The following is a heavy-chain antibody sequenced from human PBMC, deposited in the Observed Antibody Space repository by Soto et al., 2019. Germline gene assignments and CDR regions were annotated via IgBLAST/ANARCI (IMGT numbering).Heavy chain of an antibody. J-gene: IGHJ4*02. CDR3: AKQVRDGTSSPYYFDY. D-gene: IGHD6-6*01. V-gene: IGHV3-23*01. CDR1: GFTFSNYA. Sequence: GGSLRLSCAGSGFTFSNYAMSWVRQAPGKGLEWVSAISSAVNTYYADSVKGRLTISRDNSKNTLSLQMNSLRAEDTAVYYCAKQVRDGTSSPYYFDYWGQGTLVTVSS. CDR2: ISSAVNT.